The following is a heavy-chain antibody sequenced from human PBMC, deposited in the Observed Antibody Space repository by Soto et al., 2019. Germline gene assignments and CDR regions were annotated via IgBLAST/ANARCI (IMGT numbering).Heavy chain of an antibody. D-gene: IGHD3-22*01. J-gene: IGHJ5*02. Sequence: SSETLSLTCTFSGGSISSCDYYWSWIRHPPGKGLEWIGYIYYSGSTYYNPALKSRVTISVDTSKNQFSLKLSSVTAADTAVYFCARYYYYDSSGYMFDPWGQGTLVTVSS. CDR3: ARYYYYDSSGYMFDP. V-gene: IGHV4-30-4*01. CDR2: IYYSGST. CDR1: GGSISSCDYY.